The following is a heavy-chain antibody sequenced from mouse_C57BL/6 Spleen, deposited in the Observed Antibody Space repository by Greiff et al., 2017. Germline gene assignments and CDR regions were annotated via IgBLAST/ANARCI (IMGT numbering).Heavy chain of an antibody. CDR3: ARGGVYYGSSYEKDFDD. J-gene: IGHJ2*01. Sequence: QVQLQQPGAELVRPGSSVKLSCKASGYTFTSYWLDWVKQRPGQGLEWIGNIYPSDSDTPYNKKFKDQATLTVDKSSRAAYMQLSSLTSEDSAVYYWARGGVYYGSSYEKDFDDWGQGTTRTVSS. D-gene: IGHD1-1*01. CDR2: IYPSDSDT. CDR1: GYTFTSYW. V-gene: IGHV1-61*01.